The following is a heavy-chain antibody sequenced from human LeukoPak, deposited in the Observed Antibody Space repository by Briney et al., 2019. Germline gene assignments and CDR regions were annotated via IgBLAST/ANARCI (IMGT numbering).Heavy chain of an antibody. J-gene: IGHJ5*02. CDR1: RGTFSSYA. CDR2: IIPMFGTA. Sequence: GASVKVSCKASRGTFSSYAISWVRRAPGQGLEWMGGIIPMFGTANYAQKFQGRVTITADESTSTAYMELSSLRSEDTAVYYCARDARHKYCSSASCYRGWFDPWGQGTLVTVSS. CDR3: ARDARHKYCSSASCYRGWFDP. D-gene: IGHD2-2*01. V-gene: IGHV1-69*13.